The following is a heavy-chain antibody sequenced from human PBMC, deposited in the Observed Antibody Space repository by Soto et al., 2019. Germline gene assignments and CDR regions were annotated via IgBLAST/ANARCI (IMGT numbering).Heavy chain of an antibody. CDR2: INHSGST. D-gene: IGHD6-19*01. J-gene: IGHJ5*02. Sequence: QVQLQQWGAGLLKPSETLSLTCAVYGGSFSGYYWSWIRQPPGKGLEWIGEINHSGSTNYNPSLNGRVTISVDSSKNPCSLQLSSVTAAATAVYYGARGGGRGQVRNWFDPWGQGTLVTVAS. V-gene: IGHV4-34*01. CDR3: ARGGGRGQVRNWFDP. CDR1: GGSFSGYY.